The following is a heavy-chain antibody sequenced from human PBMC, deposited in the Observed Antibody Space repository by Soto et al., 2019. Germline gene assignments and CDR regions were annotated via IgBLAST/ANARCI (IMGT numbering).Heavy chain of an antibody. CDR3: AKDSGDNYGYFRWFDP. CDR2: IYYSGST. CDR1: GGSISSSSYY. D-gene: IGHD5-18*01. J-gene: IGHJ5*02. V-gene: IGHV4-39*02. Sequence: PSETLSLTCTVSGGSISSSSYYWSGLRQPPGKGRDWIGSIYYSGSTYYNPSLKLRFTISVDTSKNHFSLKLSSVTAADTAVYYCAKDSGDNYGYFRWFDPWGQGTLVTVSS.